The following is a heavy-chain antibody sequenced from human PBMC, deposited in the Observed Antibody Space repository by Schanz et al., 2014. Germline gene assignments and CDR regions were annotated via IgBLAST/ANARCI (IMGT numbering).Heavy chain of an antibody. CDR3: AREMVLRRYEYFDY. D-gene: IGHD3-3*01. V-gene: IGHV3-30*04. CDR1: GFTFSSYA. Sequence: QVQLVESGGGVVQPGRSLRLSCAASGFTFSSYAMHWVRQAPGKGLEWVAVISYDGSNKYYADSVKGRFTISRDNSKNTLYLQMNSLRAEDTAVYYCAREMVLRRYEYFDYWGQGTLVTVSS. CDR2: ISYDGSNK. J-gene: IGHJ4*02.